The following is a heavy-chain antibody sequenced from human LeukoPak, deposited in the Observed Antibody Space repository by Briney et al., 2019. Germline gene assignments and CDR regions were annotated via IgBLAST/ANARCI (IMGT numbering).Heavy chain of an antibody. CDR2: IKQDGSEK. CDR3: ARIVATDTDAFDI. Sequence: PGGSLRLSCAASGFTFSSHWMSWVRQAPGKGLEWVANIKQDGSEKYYVDSVKGRFTISRDNAKNSLYLQMNSLRAEDTAVYYCARIVATDTDAFDIWGQGTMVTVSS. CDR1: GFTFSSHW. V-gene: IGHV3-7*01. J-gene: IGHJ3*02. D-gene: IGHD5-12*01.